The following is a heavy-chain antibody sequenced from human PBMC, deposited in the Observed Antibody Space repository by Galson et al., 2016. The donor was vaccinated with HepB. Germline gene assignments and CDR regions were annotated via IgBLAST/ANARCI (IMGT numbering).Heavy chain of an antibody. CDR1: GFTFSNAW. J-gene: IGHJ6*02. Sequence: SPRLSCAASGFTFSNAWMSWVRQAPGKGLGWVCRIKSKSTGGTTDYAAPVKGRFSISRDDSKNTLYLQMNSLKTEDTAVYNCRYGMDVWGQGTTVTVSS. V-gene: IGHV3-15*01. CDR2: IKSKSTGGTT. CDR3: RYGMDV.